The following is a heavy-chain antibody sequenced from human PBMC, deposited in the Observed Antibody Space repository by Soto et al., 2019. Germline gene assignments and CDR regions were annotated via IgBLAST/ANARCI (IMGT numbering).Heavy chain of an antibody. CDR3: ARDNTAAGSYNWFDP. J-gene: IGHJ5*02. Sequence: LRLSCAASGFTFSSYWMSWVRQAPGKGLEWVANIKQDGSEKYYVDSVKGRFTISRDNAKNSLYLQMNSLRAEDTAVYYCARDNTAAGSYNWFDPWGQGTLVTVSS. D-gene: IGHD6-13*01. CDR1: GFTFSSYW. V-gene: IGHV3-7*01. CDR2: IKQDGSEK.